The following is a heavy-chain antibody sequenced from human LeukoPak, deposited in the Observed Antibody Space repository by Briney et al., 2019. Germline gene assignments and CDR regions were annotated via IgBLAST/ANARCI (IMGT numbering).Heavy chain of an antibody. CDR1: GGTFSSYA. CDR3: ARGGPPYSSSWYWFDP. CDR2: MNPNSGNT. V-gene: IGHV1-8*02. D-gene: IGHD6-13*01. Sequence: GASVKVSCKASGGTFSSYAISWVRQATGQGLEWMGWMNPNSGNTGYAQKFQGRVTMTRNTSISTAYMELSSLRSEDTAVYYCARGGPPYSSSWYWFDPWGQGTLVTVSS. J-gene: IGHJ5*02.